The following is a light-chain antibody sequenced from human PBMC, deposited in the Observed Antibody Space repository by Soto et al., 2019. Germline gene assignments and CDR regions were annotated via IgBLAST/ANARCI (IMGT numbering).Light chain of an antibody. J-gene: IGKJ1*01. CDR3: QQSYSSPWT. CDR2: AAS. Sequence: LSASVVDRVTITCRASQAISNYLAWYQQKPGKVPVLLIYAASTLQPGVPSRFSGSGSGTDFTLTIRSLQPEDFATYFCQQSYSSPWTFGQGTKVDIK. V-gene: IGKV1-27*01. CDR1: QAISNY.